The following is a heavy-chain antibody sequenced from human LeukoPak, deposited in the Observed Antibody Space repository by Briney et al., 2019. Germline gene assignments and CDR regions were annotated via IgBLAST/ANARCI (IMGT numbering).Heavy chain of an antibody. Sequence: GRSLRLSCAASGFTFSSYGMHWVRQAPGKGLEWVAVIWDDGSNKYYADSVKGRFTISRDNSKNTLYLQMNSLRAEDTAVYYCARALRYDGSGFKDAFDIWGQGTMVTVSS. J-gene: IGHJ3*02. CDR1: GFTFSSYG. CDR3: ARALRYDGSGFKDAFDI. D-gene: IGHD3-3*01. V-gene: IGHV3-33*01. CDR2: IWDDGSNK.